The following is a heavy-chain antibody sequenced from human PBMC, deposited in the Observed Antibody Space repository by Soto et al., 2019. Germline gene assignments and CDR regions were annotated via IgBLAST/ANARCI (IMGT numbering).Heavy chain of an antibody. CDR2: MNPNSGNT. D-gene: IGHD3-3*01. J-gene: IGHJ6*03. V-gene: IGHV1-8*02. Sequence: ASVKVSCKASGYTFTSYDINWVRQAPGQGLEWMGWMNPNSGNTGYAQKFQGRVTMTGNTSITTAYMELSSLRSEDTAVFYCAKHAFHDYAFWSGSFARHSYYHMDVWGKGTTVTVSS. CDR1: GYTFTSYD. CDR3: AKHAFHDYAFWSGSFARHSYYHMDV.